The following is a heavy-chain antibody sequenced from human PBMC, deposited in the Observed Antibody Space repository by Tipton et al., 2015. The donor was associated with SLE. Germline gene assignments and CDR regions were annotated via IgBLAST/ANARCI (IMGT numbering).Heavy chain of an antibody. D-gene: IGHD6-13*01. J-gene: IGHJ2*01. CDR2: IEHSGVT. CDR3: ARAEFSSNWYMYWHFDL. Sequence: TLSLTCAVYGRSFIGSYWTWIRQPPGKGLEWIGDIEHSGVTHYNPSLKSRVTIPRDTSGNHFSLDLNSVTATDTAVYYCARAEFSSNWYMYWHFDLWGRGTLVTVSS. V-gene: IGHV4-34*01. CDR1: GRSFIGSY.